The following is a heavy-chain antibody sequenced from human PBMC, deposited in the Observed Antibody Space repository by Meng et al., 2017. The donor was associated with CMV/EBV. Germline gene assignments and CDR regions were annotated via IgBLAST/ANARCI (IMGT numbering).Heavy chain of an antibody. CDR3: ARGAIYCSGGSCYSGKSDY. V-gene: IGHV4-34*01. CDR2: INHSGST. CDR1: GGSFSGYY. J-gene: IGHJ4*02. Sequence: SQTRSLTGAVYGGSFSGYYWSWIRQPPGKGLEWIGEINHSGSTNYNPSLKSRVTISVDTSKNQFSLKLSSVTAADTAVYYCARGAIYCSGGSCYSGKSDYWGQGTLVTVSS. D-gene: IGHD2-15*01.